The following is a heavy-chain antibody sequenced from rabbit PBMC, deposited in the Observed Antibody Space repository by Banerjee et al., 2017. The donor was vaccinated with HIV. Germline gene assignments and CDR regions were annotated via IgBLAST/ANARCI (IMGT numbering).Heavy chain of an antibody. J-gene: IGHJ4*01. CDR1: GFSFSSNA. V-gene: IGHV1S45*01. CDR3: ARDRGDWGYYFNL. D-gene: IGHD4-1*01. CDR2: IYTDSGSA. Sequence: QEQLEESGGDLVKPEGSLTLTCTASGFSFSSNAMCWVRQAPVKGLEWIGCIYTDSGSAWYASWVISRFTISKTSSTTVALQMTSLTAADTATYFCARDRGDWGYYFNLWGQGTLVTVS.